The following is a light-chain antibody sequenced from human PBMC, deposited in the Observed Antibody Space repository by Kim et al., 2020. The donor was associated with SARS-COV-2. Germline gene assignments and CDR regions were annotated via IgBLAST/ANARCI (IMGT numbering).Light chain of an antibody. J-gene: IGKJ1*01. CDR3: QQSYSTPPT. V-gene: IGKV1-39*01. CDR1: QGISSY. CDR2: AAS. Sequence: ASVGDRVAITCRARQGISSYLNWYQQKPGKAPKLLIYAASSLQSGVPSRFSGSGSGTDFTLTISSLQPDDFATYYCQQSYSTPPTFGQGTKVDIK.